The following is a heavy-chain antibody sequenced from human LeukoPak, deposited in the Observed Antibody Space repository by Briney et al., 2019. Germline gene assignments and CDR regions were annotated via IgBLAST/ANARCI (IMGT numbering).Heavy chain of an antibody. CDR2: IRYGETNK. J-gene: IGHJ6*02. Sequence: GGSPRLSCAASGFTFRSYGMHWVRQAPGKGLEWVAFIRYGETNKYYEDSVKGRFTVSRDISKNTLYLQMNSLRAEDTAVYYCAKDNDMFNVGYYYAMDVWGQGTTVTVSS. CDR1: GFTFRSYG. CDR3: AKDNDMFNVGYYYAMDV. D-gene: IGHD3-9*01. V-gene: IGHV3-30*02.